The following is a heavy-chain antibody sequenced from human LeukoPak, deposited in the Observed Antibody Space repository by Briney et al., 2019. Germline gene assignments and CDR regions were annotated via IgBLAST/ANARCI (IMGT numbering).Heavy chain of an antibody. J-gene: IGHJ6*03. CDR3: ARGYGSGSYYRTSCYSYYLDV. Sequence: ASVKVSCKASGYTFTSYYMHWVQQAPGQGLEWMGIINPSGGSTSYAQKFQGRVTMTRDTSTSTVYMELSSLRSEDTAVYYCARGYGSGSYYRTSCYSYYLDVWGKGTTVTVSS. CDR1: GYTFTSYY. CDR2: INPSGGST. D-gene: IGHD3-10*01. V-gene: IGHV1-46*01.